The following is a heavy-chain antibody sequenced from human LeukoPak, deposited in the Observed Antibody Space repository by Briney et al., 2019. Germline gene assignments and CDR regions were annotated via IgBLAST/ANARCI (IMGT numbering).Heavy chain of an antibody. CDR3: ARDHRDYYDSSGYYYVD. V-gene: IGHV4-39*07. Sequence: ASETLSLTCSVSGGSITSTTYYWGWIRQPPGKGLEWIGNIYYSGSTYYNPSLKSRVTISVDTSKNQFSLKLSSVTAADTAVYYCARDHRDYYDSSGYYYVDWGQGTLVTVSS. J-gene: IGHJ4*02. CDR1: GGSITSTTYY. CDR2: IYYSGST. D-gene: IGHD3-22*01.